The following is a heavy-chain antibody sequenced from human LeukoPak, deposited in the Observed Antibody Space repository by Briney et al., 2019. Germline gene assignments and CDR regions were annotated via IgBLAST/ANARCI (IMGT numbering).Heavy chain of an antibody. Sequence: GGSLRLSCAASGFTFSNYGMHWVRQAPGKGLEWVAVISFDGSNKYYADSVKGRFTISRDNSKNTLYLQMNSLRAEDTAVYYCAKDQGYSYGYSDAFDIWGQGTMVTVSS. CDR1: GFTFSNYG. CDR2: ISFDGSNK. V-gene: IGHV3-30*18. D-gene: IGHD5-18*01. CDR3: AKDQGYSYGYSDAFDI. J-gene: IGHJ3*02.